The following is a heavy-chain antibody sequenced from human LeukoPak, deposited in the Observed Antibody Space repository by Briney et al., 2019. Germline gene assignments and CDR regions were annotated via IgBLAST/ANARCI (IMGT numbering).Heavy chain of an antibody. CDR3: AREGTARDAFDI. CDR2: ISSDGSDK. V-gene: IGHV3-30-3*01. CDR1: GFTFSYYA. Sequence: GGSLRLSCAASGFTFSYYAMHWVRQAPGKGLEWVAFISSDGSDKYYADSMKGRFTISRDNSKNTLYLQMTGMRGEDTAMYYCAREGTARDAFDIWGQGTMVTVSS. D-gene: IGHD2-21*02. J-gene: IGHJ3*02.